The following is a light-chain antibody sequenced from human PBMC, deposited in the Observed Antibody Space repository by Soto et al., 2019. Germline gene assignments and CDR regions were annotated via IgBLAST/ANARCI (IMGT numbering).Light chain of an antibody. CDR1: QSVSSS. CDR3: QQGSTWPWT. CDR2: EAS. Sequence: EIVLTQSPATLSLSPGEGATLSCRASQSVSSSLAWYQQKLGQAPRLLIYEASDRATGIPARFSGSGSGTDFPLIIGSLEPEDFAVYYCQQGSTWPWTFGQGTKVDIK. J-gene: IGKJ1*01. V-gene: IGKV3-11*01.